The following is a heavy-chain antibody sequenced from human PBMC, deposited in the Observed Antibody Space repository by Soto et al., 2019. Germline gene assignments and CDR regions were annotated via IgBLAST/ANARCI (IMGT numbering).Heavy chain of an antibody. Sequence: SGGSLRLSCAASGFTFSSYGMHWVRQAPGKGLEWVSVIWYDGSNKYYADSVKGRFTISRDNSKNTLYLQMNSLRAEDTAVYYCARAELLAVAGNLDYWGQGTLVTAPQ. CDR2: IWYDGSNK. V-gene: IGHV3-33*01. CDR1: GFTFSSYG. CDR3: ARAELLAVAGNLDY. D-gene: IGHD6-19*01. J-gene: IGHJ4*02.